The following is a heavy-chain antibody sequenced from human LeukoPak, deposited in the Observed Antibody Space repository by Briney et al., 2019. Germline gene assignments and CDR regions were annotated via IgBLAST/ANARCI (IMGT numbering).Heavy chain of an antibody. J-gene: IGHJ4*02. D-gene: IGHD3/OR15-3a*01. V-gene: IGHV6-1*01. CDR1: GDSVSSKSAA. CDR2: TYYRSKWYN. CDR3: ARGTFLDYLLPFDY. Sequence: SQTLSLTCAISGDSVSSKSAAWNWIRQSPSRGLEWLGRTYYRSKWYNDYAVSVKSRITINPDTSKNQFSLQLNSVTPEDTAVYYCARGTFLDYLLPFDYWGQGTLVTVSS.